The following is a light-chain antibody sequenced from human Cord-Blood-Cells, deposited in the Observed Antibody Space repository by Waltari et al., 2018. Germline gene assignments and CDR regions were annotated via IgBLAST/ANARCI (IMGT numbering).Light chain of an antibody. Sequence: QSALTQPASVSGSPGQSITISCTGTSSDDGSYNLVSWYQQHPGKAPKLMIDEVSKRPAGVANRFSGSKSGNTASLTISVLQAEDESDYYCCSYAGSSTFVFGTGTKVTVL. CDR2: EVS. CDR3: CSYAGSSTFV. CDR1: SSDDGSYNL. V-gene: IGLV2-23*02. J-gene: IGLJ1*01.